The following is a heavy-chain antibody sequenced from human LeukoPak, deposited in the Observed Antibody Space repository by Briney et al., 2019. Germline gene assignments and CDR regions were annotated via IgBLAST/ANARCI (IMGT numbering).Heavy chain of an antibody. CDR2: ISSSGSTI. J-gene: IGHJ3*02. Sequence: GGSLRLSCAASGFTFSSYEMNWVRQAPGKGLEWVSYISSSGSTIYYADSVKGRFTISRDNAKNSLYLQMNSLRAEDTAVYYCARYCSSTSCYLAFDIWGQGTMVTVSS. V-gene: IGHV3-48*03. D-gene: IGHD2-2*01. CDR3: ARYCSSTSCYLAFDI. CDR1: GFTFSSYE.